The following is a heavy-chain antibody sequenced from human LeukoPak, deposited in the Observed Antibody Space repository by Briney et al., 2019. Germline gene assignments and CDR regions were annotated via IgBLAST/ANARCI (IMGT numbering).Heavy chain of an antibody. V-gene: IGHV4-31*03. CDR2: IYYTGDT. CDR3: ARDLCFGGYRSSDCGLDV. Sequence: SETLSLTCSVSGASISNGGFYWSWIRQRPGKGLEWIGYIYYTGDTYYNPSLKSRLTMSVDRSENKFSLSVSSATAADTAVYYCARDLCFGGYRSSDCGLDVWGQGTTVSVSS. CDR1: GASISNGGFY. J-gene: IGHJ6*02. D-gene: IGHD5-12*01.